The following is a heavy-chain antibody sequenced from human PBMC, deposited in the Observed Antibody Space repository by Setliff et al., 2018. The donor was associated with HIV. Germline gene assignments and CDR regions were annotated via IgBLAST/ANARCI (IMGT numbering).Heavy chain of an antibody. J-gene: IGHJ4*02. CDR2: IWYDGSDQ. CDR3: VRDRGMATKRGFDS. CDR1: GFTFSNYA. D-gene: IGHD5-12*01. Sequence: GGSLRLSCVASGFTFSNYAMHWVRQAPGKGLEWVALIWYDGSDQYYADSVKGRFTISRDSSKNTLYLQMNSLRAEDTAVYYCVRDRGMATKRGFDSRGQGTLVTVSS. V-gene: IGHV3-33*01.